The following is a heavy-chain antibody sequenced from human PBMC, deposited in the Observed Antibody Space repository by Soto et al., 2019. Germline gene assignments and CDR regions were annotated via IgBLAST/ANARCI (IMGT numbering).Heavy chain of an antibody. Sequence: GGSLRLSCAASGFTFSRNAMSWVRQAPGKGLEWVSGITGNSALIYYADSVKGRFTISRDNSANTLYLQMSNLRVDDTAIYYCAKDPSTGPADYWGQGALVTVSS. J-gene: IGHJ4*02. CDR3: AKDPSTGPADY. D-gene: IGHD3-9*01. V-gene: IGHV3-23*01. CDR1: GFTFSRNA. CDR2: ITGNSALI.